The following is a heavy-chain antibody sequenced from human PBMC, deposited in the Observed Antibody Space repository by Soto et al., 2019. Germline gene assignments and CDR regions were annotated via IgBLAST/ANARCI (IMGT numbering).Heavy chain of an antibody. J-gene: IGHJ5*02. CDR3: ARGNTIFGVVIPNWFDP. V-gene: IGHV1-8*01. CDR2: MNPNSGNT. D-gene: IGHD3-3*01. Sequence: ASVKVSCKASGYTFTSYDINWVRQATGQGLEWMGWMNPNSGNTGYAQKFQGRVTMTRNTSISTAYMELSNLRSEDTAVYYCARGNTIFGVVIPNWFDPWGQGTLVTVSS. CDR1: GYTFTSYD.